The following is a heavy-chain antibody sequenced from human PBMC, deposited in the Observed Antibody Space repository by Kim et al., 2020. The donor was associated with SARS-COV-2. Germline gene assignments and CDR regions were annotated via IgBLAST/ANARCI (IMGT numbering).Heavy chain of an antibody. CDR2: INHSGST. CDR1: GGSFSGYY. Sequence: SETLSLTCAVYGGSFSGYYWSWIRQPPGKGLEWIGEINHSGSTNYNPSLKSRVTISVDTSKNQFSLKLSSVTAADTAVYYCARGGRGPYSNYGVNWFDPWGQGTLVTVSS. V-gene: IGHV4-34*01. CDR3: ARGGRGPYSNYGVNWFDP. D-gene: IGHD4-4*01. J-gene: IGHJ5*02.